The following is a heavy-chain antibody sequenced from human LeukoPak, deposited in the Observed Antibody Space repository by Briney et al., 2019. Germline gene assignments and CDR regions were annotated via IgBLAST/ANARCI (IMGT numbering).Heavy chain of an antibody. CDR2: ISSSSSYT. J-gene: IGHJ4*02. CDR1: GFTFSDYY. D-gene: IGHD2-2*01. V-gene: IGHV3-11*03. Sequence: KPGGSLRLSCAASGFTFSDYYMSWIRQAPRKGLEWVSYISSSSSYTNYADAVKGRFTISRDNAKNSLYLQMNSLRAEDTAVYYCARRGYHPQFDYWGQGTLVTVSS. CDR3: ARRGYHPQFDY.